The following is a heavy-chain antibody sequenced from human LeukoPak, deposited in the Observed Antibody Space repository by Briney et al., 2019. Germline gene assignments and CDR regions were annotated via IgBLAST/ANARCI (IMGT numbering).Heavy chain of an antibody. J-gene: IGHJ6*02. CDR2: ISWNSGHI. Sequence: PGRSLRLSCAASGFSLDDYAMHWVRQGPGKGLEWVSGISWNSGHIGYADSVKGRFTISRYNAKNSLYLQMNSLRAEDTALYYCARDSGATVRYGMDVWGQGTTVTVSS. CDR3: ARDSGATVRYGMDV. V-gene: IGHV3-9*01. CDR1: GFSLDDYA. D-gene: IGHD1-26*01.